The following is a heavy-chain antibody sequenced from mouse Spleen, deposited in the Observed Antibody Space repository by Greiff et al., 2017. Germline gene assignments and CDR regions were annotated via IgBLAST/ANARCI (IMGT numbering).Heavy chain of an antibody. V-gene: IGHV5-9-3*01. D-gene: IGHD2-1*01. CDR1: GFTFSSYA. CDR3: ARHYGNYPYWYFDV. Sequence: EVQRVESGGGLVKPGGSLKLSCAASGFTFSSYAMSWVRQTPEKRLEWVATISSGGSYTYYPDSVKGRFTISRDNAKNTLYLQMSSLRSEDTAMYYCARHYGNYPYWYFDVWGAGTTVTVSS. J-gene: IGHJ1*01. CDR2: ISSGGSYT.